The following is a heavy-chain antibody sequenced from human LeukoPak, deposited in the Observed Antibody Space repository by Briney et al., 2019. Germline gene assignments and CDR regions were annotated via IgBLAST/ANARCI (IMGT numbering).Heavy chain of an antibody. D-gene: IGHD3-22*01. V-gene: IGHV4-61*02. CDR2: IYISGST. J-gene: IGHJ5*02. CDR3: ARLVDTPVIRGYYFDP. Sequence: SQTLSLTCTVSGVSVSSGSYYWSWIRQPAGKGLEWIGRIYISGSTNYNSSLRGRVTMSIDTSKNQFSLTLTFVTAADTAVYYCARLVDTPVIRGYYFDPWGQGTLVTVSS. CDR1: GVSVSSGSYY.